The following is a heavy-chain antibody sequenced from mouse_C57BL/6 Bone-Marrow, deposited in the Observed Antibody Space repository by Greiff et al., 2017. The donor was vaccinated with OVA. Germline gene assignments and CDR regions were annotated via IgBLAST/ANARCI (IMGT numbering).Heavy chain of an antibody. V-gene: IGHV5-6*01. CDR2: ISSGGSYT. CDR3: ARQGYGSNYFDY. J-gene: IGHJ2*01. CDR1: GFTFSSYG. D-gene: IGHD2-10*02. Sequence: EVQGVESGGDLVKPGGSLKLSCAASGFTFSSYGMSWVRQTPDKRLEWVATISSGGSYTYYPDSVKGRFTISRDNAKNTLYLQMSSLKSEDTAMYYCARQGYGSNYFDYWGQGTTLTVSS.